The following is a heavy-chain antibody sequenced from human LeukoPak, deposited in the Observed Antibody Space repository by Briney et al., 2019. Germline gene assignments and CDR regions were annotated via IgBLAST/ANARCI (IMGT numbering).Heavy chain of an antibody. CDR2: IRSKAYGGTT. Sequence: GGSLRLFCTASGFTFGDYAMSWVRQAPGKGLEWVGFIRSKAYGGTTEYAASVKGRFTISRDDSKSIAYLQMNSLKTEDTAVYYCTRDPAPAAGVYWGQGTVVHVSP. V-gene: IGHV3-49*04. CDR1: GFTFGDYA. J-gene: IGHJ4*02. CDR3: TRDPAPAAGVY. D-gene: IGHD6-13*01.